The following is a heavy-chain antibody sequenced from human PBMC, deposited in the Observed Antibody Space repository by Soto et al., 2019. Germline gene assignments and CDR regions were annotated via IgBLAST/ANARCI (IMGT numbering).Heavy chain of an antibody. CDR1: GFTFSSYW. J-gene: IGHJ4*02. Sequence: EVQLVESGGGLVQPGGSLRLSCAASGFTFSSYWMSWVRQAPGKGLEWVANIKQDGSEKYYVDSVKGRFTISRDNAKNSLYLPMNSLRAEDTAVYYCATTEGYYDSSGYYGYYFDYWGQGTLVTVSS. D-gene: IGHD3-22*01. CDR2: IKQDGSEK. V-gene: IGHV3-7*03. CDR3: ATTEGYYDSSGYYGYYFDY.